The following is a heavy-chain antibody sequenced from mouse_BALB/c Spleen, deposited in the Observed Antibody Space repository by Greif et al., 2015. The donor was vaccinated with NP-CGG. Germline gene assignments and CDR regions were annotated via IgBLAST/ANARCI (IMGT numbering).Heavy chain of an antibody. CDR2: IYPGDGDT. D-gene: IGHD2-4*01. CDR3: ARSYDYDGLYYYAMDY. J-gene: IGHJ4*01. V-gene: IGHV1-80*01. CDR1: GYAFSSYW. Sequence: QVQLQQSGAELVRPGSSVKISCKASGYAFSSYWMNWVKQRPGQGLEWIGQIYPGDGDTNYNGKFKGKATLTADKSSSTAYMQLSSLTSEDSAVYFCARSYDYDGLYYYAMDYWGQGTSVTVSS.